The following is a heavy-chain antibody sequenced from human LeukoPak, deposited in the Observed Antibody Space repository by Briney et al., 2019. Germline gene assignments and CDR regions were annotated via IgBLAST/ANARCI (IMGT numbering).Heavy chain of an antibody. CDR3: AKDSGEGVDTANPTDFDY. D-gene: IGHD5-18*01. V-gene: IGHV3-23*01. CDR2: ISGPGTDT. Sequence: GGSLRLSCAASGFTFNNSAMSWVRQTPGTGLEWVATISGPGTDTYYTDSVKGRLTVSRDNSKNTLYLQMNSLRAEDTAVYYCAKDSGEGVDTANPTDFDYWGQGTLVTVSS. CDR1: GFTFNNSA. J-gene: IGHJ4*02.